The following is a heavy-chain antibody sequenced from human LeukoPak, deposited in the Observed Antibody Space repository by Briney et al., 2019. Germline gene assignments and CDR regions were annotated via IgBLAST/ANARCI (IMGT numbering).Heavy chain of an antibody. V-gene: IGHV4-4*07. Sequence: SETLSLTCTVTGGSISSYYWSSIRQPAGKGLEWIGRIYTSGSTNYNPSRKSRVTMSVDTSKNQFSLKLSSVTAADTAVYYCARDRCSSTSCYTGWFDPWGQGTLVTVSS. D-gene: IGHD2-2*02. J-gene: IGHJ5*02. CDR1: GGSISSYY. CDR3: ARDRCSSTSCYTGWFDP. CDR2: IYTSGST.